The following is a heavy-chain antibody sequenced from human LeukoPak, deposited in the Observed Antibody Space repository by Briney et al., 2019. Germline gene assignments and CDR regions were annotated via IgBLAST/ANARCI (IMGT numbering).Heavy chain of an antibody. D-gene: IGHD3-10*01. J-gene: IGHJ3*02. CDR3: ARRVSMVRGVIIRIRTFDI. CDR2: IYYSGTT. V-gene: IGHV4-39*01. Sequence: SETLSLTCTVSGASVSSSSYYWGWIRQTPGKGLEWIGNIYYSGTTYYNPSLKSRVTISVDSSKNQFSLKLSSVTAADTAVYYCARRVSMVRGVIIRIRTFDIWGQGTMVTVSS. CDR1: GASVSSSSYY.